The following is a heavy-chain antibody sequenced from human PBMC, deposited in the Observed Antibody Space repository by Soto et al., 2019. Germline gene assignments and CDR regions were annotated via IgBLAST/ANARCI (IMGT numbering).Heavy chain of an antibody. D-gene: IGHD2-2*02. CDR1: GFTFSSYS. Sequence: PGGSLRLSCAASGFTFSSYSMNWVRQAPGKGLEWVSSISSSSSYIYYADSVKGRFTISRDNAKNSLYLQMNSLRAEDTAVYYCARDRCSSTGCYTLRSVFDIWGQGTMVTVSS. CDR3: ARDRCSSTGCYTLRSVFDI. V-gene: IGHV3-21*01. J-gene: IGHJ3*02. CDR2: ISSSSSYI.